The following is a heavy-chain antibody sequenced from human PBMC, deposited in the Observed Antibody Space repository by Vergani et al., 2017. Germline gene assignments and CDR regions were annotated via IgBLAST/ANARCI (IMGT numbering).Heavy chain of an antibody. J-gene: IGHJ4*02. Sequence: QVQLQESGPGLVKPSETLSLPCTVSGDSVISTDYHLGWIRQPPGKGLEWIGSMDYSGSTSYNLSLESRISLSFETPKNQFSLRLTSVTAADTAVYYCASKRGACRAAYCHSYDFWGPGTLVGVSS. CDR3: ASKRGACRAAYCHSYDF. CDR1: GDSVISTDYH. D-gene: IGHD2-15*01. V-gene: IGHV4-39*01. CDR2: MDYSGST.